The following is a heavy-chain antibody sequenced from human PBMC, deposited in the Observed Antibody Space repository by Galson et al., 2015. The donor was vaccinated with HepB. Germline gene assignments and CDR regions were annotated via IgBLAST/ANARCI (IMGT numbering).Heavy chain of an antibody. J-gene: IGHJ6*03. D-gene: IGHD2-15*01. Sequence: SVKVSCKASGGTFSSYAISWVRQAPGQGLEWMGGIIPILGIANYAQKFQGRVTITADKSTSTAYMELSSLRSEDTAVYYCARDPGYCSGGSCYYMDVWGKGTTVTVSS. CDR1: GGTFSSYA. V-gene: IGHV1-69*10. CDR3: ARDPGYCSGGSCYYMDV. CDR2: IIPILGIA.